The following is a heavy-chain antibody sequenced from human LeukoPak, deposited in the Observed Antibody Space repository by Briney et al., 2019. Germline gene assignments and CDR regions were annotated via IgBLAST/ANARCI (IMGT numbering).Heavy chain of an antibody. J-gene: IGHJ3*02. V-gene: IGHV3-30*02. Sequence: QTRGSLRLSCAASGFTLSNAWMNWVRQAPGKGLEWVAFIRYDGSNKYYADSVKGRFTISRDNSKNTLYLQMNSLRAEDTAVYYCANPNAYSGSRLASFDIWGQGTMVTVSS. CDR3: ANPNAYSGSRLASFDI. CDR1: GFTLSNAW. D-gene: IGHD1-26*01. CDR2: IRYDGSNK.